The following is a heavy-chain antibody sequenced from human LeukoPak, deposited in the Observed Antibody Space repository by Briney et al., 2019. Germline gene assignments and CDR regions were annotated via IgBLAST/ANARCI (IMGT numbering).Heavy chain of an antibody. CDR1: GGSINGYS. CDR3: ARAGQCGDDCYSLDY. Sequence: PSETLSLTCTVSGGSINGYSWTWIRQPPGKGLEWIGYMYYSGSTNYNPSLKSRVTISVDTSKNQFSLKLRSVTAADTAVYYCARAGQCGDDCYSLDYWGQGTLVTVSS. J-gene: IGHJ4*02. CDR2: MYYSGST. V-gene: IGHV4-59*01. D-gene: IGHD2-21*02.